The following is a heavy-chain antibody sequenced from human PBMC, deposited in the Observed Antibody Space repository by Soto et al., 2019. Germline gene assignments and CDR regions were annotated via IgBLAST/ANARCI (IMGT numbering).Heavy chain of an antibody. J-gene: IGHJ6*02. CDR2: IYYSGST. V-gene: IGHV4-59*08. Sequence: PSETLSLTCTVSGCSISSYYWSWIRQPPGKGLEWIGYIYYSGSTNYNPSLKSRVTISVDTSKNQFSLKLSSATAADTAVYYCARLNYEILTGEEYGMDVWCQGTTVTVSS. D-gene: IGHD3-9*01. CDR3: ARLNYEILTGEEYGMDV. CDR1: GCSISSYY.